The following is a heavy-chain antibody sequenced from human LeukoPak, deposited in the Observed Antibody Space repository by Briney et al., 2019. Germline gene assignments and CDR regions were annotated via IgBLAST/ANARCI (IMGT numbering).Heavy chain of an antibody. CDR3: ARGHDFWSGAYYFDY. D-gene: IGHD3-3*01. J-gene: IGHJ4*02. V-gene: IGHV4-34*01. CDR1: GGSFSGYY. Sequence: PSETLSLTCADYGGSFSGYYWSWIRQPPGKGLEWIGEINHSGSTNYNPSLKSRVTISVDTSKNQFSLKLSSVTAADTAVYYCARGHDFWSGAYYFDYWGQGTLVTVSS. CDR2: INHSGST.